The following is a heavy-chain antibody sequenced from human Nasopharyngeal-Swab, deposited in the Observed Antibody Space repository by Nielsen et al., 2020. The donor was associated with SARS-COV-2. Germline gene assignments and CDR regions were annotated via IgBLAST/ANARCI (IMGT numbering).Heavy chain of an antibody. CDR2: ISGSGATT. CDR1: GFTFKSYA. D-gene: IGHD6-19*01. J-gene: IGHJ5*02. V-gene: IGHV3-23*01. CDR3: AKGAEQWLVAGNLFDP. Sequence: GESLKISCAASGFTFKSYAMSWVRQAPGKGLEWVSVISGSGATTYHADSVKGRFTISRDNSQNTVYLQMNNLRVEDTARYYCAKGAEQWLVAGNLFDPWGQGTMVTVSS.